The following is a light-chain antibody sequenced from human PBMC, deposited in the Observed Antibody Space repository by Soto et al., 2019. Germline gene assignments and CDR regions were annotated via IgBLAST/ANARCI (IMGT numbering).Light chain of an antibody. J-gene: IGKJ1*01. Sequence: EIVMTQSPATLSVSPGARATLSCRATQSILRNLAWYQHKPGQPPRLLIYGASTRATGIPGRFSGSGSGTEFTLNISSLQSEDFAVYDCQHYYNWPRTFGQGTQVAI. CDR1: QSILRN. CDR3: QHYYNWPRT. V-gene: IGKV3-15*01. CDR2: GAS.